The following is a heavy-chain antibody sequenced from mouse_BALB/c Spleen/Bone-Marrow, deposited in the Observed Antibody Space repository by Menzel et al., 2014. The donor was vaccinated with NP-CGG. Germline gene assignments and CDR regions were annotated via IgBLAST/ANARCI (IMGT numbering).Heavy chain of an antibody. J-gene: IGHJ3*01. CDR3: AVYYYGSSLFAY. CDR2: IDPANGNT. CDR1: GFNIKDTY. V-gene: IGHV14-3*02. D-gene: IGHD1-1*01. Sequence: EVQLQQSGAELVKPGASVKLSCTASGFNIKDTYMHWVKQRPEQGLEWIGRIDPANGNTKYDPKFQGKATITADTSSNTAYLQLSSLTSEDTAVHYCAVYYYGSSLFAYWGQGTLVTVSA.